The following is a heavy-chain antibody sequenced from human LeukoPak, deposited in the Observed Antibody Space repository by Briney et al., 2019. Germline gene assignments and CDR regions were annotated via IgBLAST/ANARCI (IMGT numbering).Heavy chain of an antibody. V-gene: IGHV4-38-2*02. D-gene: IGHD6-19*01. J-gene: IGHJ4*02. CDR3: ARDRGWGQFYFDQ. Sequence: PSETLSLTCAVSGYSISSGYYRGWIRQPPGKGLEWIGSIDHSGSTYYNPSLKSRVIISVDTSKNQFSLRLSSVTAADTAVYYCARDRGWGQFYFDQWGQGSLVTVSS. CDR2: IDHSGST. CDR1: GYSISSGYY.